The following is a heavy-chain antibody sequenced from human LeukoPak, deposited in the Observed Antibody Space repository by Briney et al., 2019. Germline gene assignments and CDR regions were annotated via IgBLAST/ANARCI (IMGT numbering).Heavy chain of an antibody. CDR1: GGSISSYY. Sequence: TSETLSLTCTVSGGSISSYYWSWIRQPPGKGLEWIGYIYYSGSTNYNPSLKSRVTISVDTSKNQFSLKLSSVTAADTAVYYCARDDIGYCSSTSCSHYFDYWGQGTLVTVSS. CDR3: ARDDIGYCSSTSCSHYFDY. J-gene: IGHJ4*02. CDR2: IYYSGST. D-gene: IGHD2-2*01. V-gene: IGHV4-59*01.